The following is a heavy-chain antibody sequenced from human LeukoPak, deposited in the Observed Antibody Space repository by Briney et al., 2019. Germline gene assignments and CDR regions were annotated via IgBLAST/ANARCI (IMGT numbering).Heavy chain of an antibody. CDR3: AKDGYGDYVGWFDP. V-gene: IGHV3-23*01. Sequence: GGSLRLSCAASGYTFSSYAMSWVRQAPGKGLEWVSAISGSGGSTYYADSVKGRFTISRDNSKNTLYLQMNSLRAEDTAVYYCAKDGYGDYVGWFDPWGQGTLVTVSS. D-gene: IGHD4-17*01. CDR2: ISGSGGST. CDR1: GYTFSSYA. J-gene: IGHJ5*02.